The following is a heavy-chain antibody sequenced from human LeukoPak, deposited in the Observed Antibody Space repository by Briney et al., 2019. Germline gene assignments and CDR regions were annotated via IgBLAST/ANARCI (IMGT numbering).Heavy chain of an antibody. J-gene: IGHJ4*02. D-gene: IGHD6-19*01. CDR3: VRVSGYSGGWRPADF. CDR2: MNPDSGNT. CDR1: GYTFTSYD. Sequence: ASVKVSCKASGYTFTSYDINWVRQATGQGFEWMGWMNPDSGNTGHAQQFQGRLTITRNISISTAYMELSSLRSEDTAVYYCVRVSGYSGGWRPADFWGQGTLVTVSS. V-gene: IGHV1-8*01.